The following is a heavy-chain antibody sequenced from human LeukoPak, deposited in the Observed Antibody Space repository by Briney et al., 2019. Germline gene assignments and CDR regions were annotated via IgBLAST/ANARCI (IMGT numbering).Heavy chain of an antibody. Sequence: GGSLRLSCAASGFTFSSYWMHWVRQAPGKGLVWVSRINSDGSSTSYADSVKGRFTISRDNAKNTLYLQMNSLRAEDTAVYYCATDIVVVVAATDYWGQGTLVTVSP. CDR2: INSDGSST. CDR3: ATDIVVVVAATDY. J-gene: IGHJ4*02. V-gene: IGHV3-74*01. D-gene: IGHD2-15*01. CDR1: GFTFSSYW.